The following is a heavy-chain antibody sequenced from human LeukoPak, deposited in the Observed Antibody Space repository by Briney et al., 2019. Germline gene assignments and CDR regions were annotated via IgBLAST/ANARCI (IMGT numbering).Heavy chain of an antibody. V-gene: IGHV1-18*01. J-gene: IGHJ4*02. D-gene: IGHD1-7*01. CDR3: ARDGRPGWNYAIDY. Sequence: GASVKVSCKTSGYTFTSYGISWVRQAPGQGLEWMGWISAYNGNTNYAQKVQGRVTMTTDTSTSTAYMELRSLRSDDTAVYYYARDGRPGWNYAIDYWGQGTLVTASS. CDR1: GYTFTSYG. CDR2: ISAYNGNT.